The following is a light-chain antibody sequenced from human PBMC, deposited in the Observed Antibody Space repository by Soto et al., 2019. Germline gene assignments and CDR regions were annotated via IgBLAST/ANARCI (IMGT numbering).Light chain of an antibody. J-gene: IGKJ3*01. Sequence: EIVLTQSPGTLSLSPGERATLSCRASQSVSHNYLAWYQQKPGHAPRLLIYGVSSRATGIADRFSGSGSGTDFTLTISRLEPEDFAVYYCQHYSYSRYFSFGPGTKVEIK. CDR2: GVS. CDR1: QSVSHNY. CDR3: QHYSYSRYFS. V-gene: IGKV3-20*01.